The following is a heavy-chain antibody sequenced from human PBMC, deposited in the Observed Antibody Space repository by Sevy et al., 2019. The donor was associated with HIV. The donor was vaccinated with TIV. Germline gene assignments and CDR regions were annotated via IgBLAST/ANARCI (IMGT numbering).Heavy chain of an antibody. D-gene: IGHD1-26*01. CDR3: AGENAWGRGYS. CDR2: IYYNGHI. CDR1: GGSITSLY. V-gene: IGHV4-59*08. J-gene: IGHJ4*02. Sequence: SETLSLTCTVSGGSITSLYWNWIRQPPGKGLEWIAHIYYNGHINYKPSLKSRVTLSLDTSKNQFSLRLSSVTAADTAMYYCAGENAWGRGYSWGQGTLVTVSS.